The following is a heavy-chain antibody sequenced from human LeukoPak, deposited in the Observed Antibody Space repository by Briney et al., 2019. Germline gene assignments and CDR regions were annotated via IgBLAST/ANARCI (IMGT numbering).Heavy chain of an antibody. D-gene: IGHD4-17*01. CDR3: ARHVYGDPLLAAFDP. V-gene: IGHV4-39*01. J-gene: IGHJ5*02. CDR1: GGSISSSSYY. CDR2: IYYSGST. Sequence: PSETLSLTCTVSGGSISSSSYYWGWIRQPPGKGLESIGSIYYSGSTYYNPSLKSRVTISVDTSKNQFSLKLSSVTAADTAVYYCARHVYGDPLLAAFDPWGQGTLVTVSS.